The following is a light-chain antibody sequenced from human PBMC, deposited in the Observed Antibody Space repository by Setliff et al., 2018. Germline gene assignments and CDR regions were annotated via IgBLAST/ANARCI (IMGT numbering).Light chain of an antibody. CDR1: SSNIGAGYD. V-gene: IGLV1-40*01. Sequence: QSALTQPPSVSGAPGLRVTISCTGSSSNIGAGYDVHWYQQLPGTAPKLLIYGNSNRPSGVPDRFSGSKSGTSASLAITGLQAEDEADYYCQSYDSSLSAYVVFGGGTKVTVL. CDR3: QSYDSSLSAYVV. J-gene: IGLJ2*01. CDR2: GNS.